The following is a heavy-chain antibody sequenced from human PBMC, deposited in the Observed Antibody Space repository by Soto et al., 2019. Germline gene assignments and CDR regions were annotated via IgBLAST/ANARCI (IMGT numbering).Heavy chain of an antibody. V-gene: IGHV4-59*01. CDR3: ARAEYCTNGVCYSPFDY. D-gene: IGHD2-8*01. CDR1: GGSISSYY. CDR2: IYYSGST. J-gene: IGHJ4*02. Sequence: SETLPLTCTVAGGSISSYYWSWIRQPPGKGLEWIGYIYYSGSTNYNPSLKSRVTISVDTSKNQFSLKLSSVTAADTAVYYCARAEYCTNGVCYSPFDYWGQGTLVTVSS.